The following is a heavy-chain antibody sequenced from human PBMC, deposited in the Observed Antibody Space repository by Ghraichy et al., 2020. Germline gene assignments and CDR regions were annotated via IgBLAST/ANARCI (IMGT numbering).Heavy chain of an antibody. V-gene: IGHV1-69*13. J-gene: IGHJ6*02. CDR2: IIPIFGTA. CDR1: GGTFSSYA. Sequence: SVKVSCKASGGTFSSYAISWVRQAPGQGLEWMGGIIPIFGTANYAQKFQGRVTITADESTSTAYMELSSMRSEDTAVYYCARERPQRGSGSYYNQTPPLDGVWGQGTTVTVSS. CDR3: ARERPQRGSGSYYNQTPPLDGV. D-gene: IGHD3-10*01.